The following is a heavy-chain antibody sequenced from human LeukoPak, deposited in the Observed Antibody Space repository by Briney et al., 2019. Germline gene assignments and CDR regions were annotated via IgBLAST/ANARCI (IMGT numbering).Heavy chain of an antibody. CDR2: INPTSGAT. CDR1: GYTFTVYY. Sequence: ASVKVSCKPSGYTFTVYYIHWVRQAPRQGLEWMGWINPTSGATNYAPKFQGRVSMTRDTSISTAYMELNSLRSDDTAVYFCARGVVAATFYYYMDVWGKGTTVTVSS. V-gene: IGHV1-2*02. CDR3: ARGVVAATFYYYMDV. D-gene: IGHD2-15*01. J-gene: IGHJ6*03.